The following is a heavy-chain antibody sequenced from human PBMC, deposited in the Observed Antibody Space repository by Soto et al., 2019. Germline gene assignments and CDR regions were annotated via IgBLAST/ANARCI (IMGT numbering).Heavy chain of an antibody. D-gene: IGHD1-26*01. CDR2: ISSNGGST. J-gene: IGHJ4*02. CDR1: GFTVSSYA. V-gene: IGHV3-64*02. Sequence: SGFTVSSYAMHWVRQAPGKGLEYVSAISSNGGSTYYADSVKGRFTISRDNSKNTLYLQMGSLRAEDMAVYYCARGGSYHGPFDYWGQGTLVTVSS. CDR3: ARGGSYHGPFDY.